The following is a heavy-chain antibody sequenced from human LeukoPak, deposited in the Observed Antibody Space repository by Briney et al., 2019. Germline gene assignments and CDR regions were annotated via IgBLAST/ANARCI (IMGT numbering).Heavy chain of an antibody. D-gene: IGHD3-10*01. Sequence: SETLSLTCSVSGDSISTSSYYWSWIRQPAGKGLEWIGRIYTSGSTNYNPSLKSRVTMSVDTSKNQFPLKLSSVTAADTAVYYCARDSKGITMVRGVPLNWFDPWGQGTLVTVSS. CDR2: IYTSGST. J-gene: IGHJ5*02. V-gene: IGHV4-61*02. CDR3: ARDSKGITMVRGVPLNWFDP. CDR1: GDSISTSSYY.